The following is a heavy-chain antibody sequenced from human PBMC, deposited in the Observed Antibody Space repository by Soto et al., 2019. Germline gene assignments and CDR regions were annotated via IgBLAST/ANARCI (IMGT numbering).Heavy chain of an antibody. CDR1: GFTFSDYS. D-gene: IGHD2-15*01. CDR3: TKGTGGSCYSAIGC. V-gene: IGHV3-23*01. J-gene: IGHJ4*02. Sequence: GGSLRLSCAASGFTFSDYSMSWVRQAPGKGLEWVSSLSGSGGTPCSADSVQGRFTISRDNSRNTVYLQINSLRVEDTAMYYCTKGTGGSCYSAIGCWGKGTLVTVSS. CDR2: LSGSGGTP.